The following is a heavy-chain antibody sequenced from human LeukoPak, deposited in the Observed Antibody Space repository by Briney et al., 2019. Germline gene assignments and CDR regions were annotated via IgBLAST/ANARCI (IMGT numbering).Heavy chain of an antibody. CDR3: ARARYVSAWYAFDI. V-gene: IGHV4-59*02. D-gene: IGHD6-19*01. CDR2: IYYTGGG. J-gene: IGHJ3*02. Sequence: SETLSLTCTVSGGSVRQYYWSWIRQPPGKGLEWIGYIYYTGGGNNSPSLKSRVTMSVDTSKNQFSLRLNSVTAADTAVYYCARARYVSAWYAFDIWGQGTMVTVSS. CDR1: GGSVRQYY.